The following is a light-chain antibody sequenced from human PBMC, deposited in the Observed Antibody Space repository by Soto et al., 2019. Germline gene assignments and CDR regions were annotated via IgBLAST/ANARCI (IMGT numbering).Light chain of an antibody. J-gene: IGLJ2*01. Sequence: QSVLTQPPSASGTPGPSVSISCSGSRSNIGTNPVNWYQQLPGTAPKLLFYTNTQRPSGVPDRFSASKSGTSASLAISGLQSEDEADYYCAAWDDSLNSVIFGGGTKVTVL. V-gene: IGLV1-44*01. CDR3: AAWDDSLNSVI. CDR2: TNT. CDR1: RSNIGTNP.